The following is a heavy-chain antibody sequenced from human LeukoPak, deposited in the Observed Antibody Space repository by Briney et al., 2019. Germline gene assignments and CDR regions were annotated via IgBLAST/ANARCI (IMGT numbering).Heavy chain of an antibody. CDR1: GGSISSGGYY. D-gene: IGHD2-2*01. CDR2: IYYSGST. CDR3: ASGVVPAATVDY. V-gene: IGHV4-31*03. J-gene: IGHJ4*02. Sequence: PSETLSLTCTVSGGSISSGGYYWSWIRQHPGKGLEWIGYIYYSGSTYYNPSLKSRVTISVDTSKNQFSLKLSSVTAADTAVYYCASGVVPAATVDYWGQGTLVTVS.